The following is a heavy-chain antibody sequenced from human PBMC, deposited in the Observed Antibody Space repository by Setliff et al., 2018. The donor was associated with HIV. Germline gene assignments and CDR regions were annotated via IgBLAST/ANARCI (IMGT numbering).Heavy chain of an antibody. CDR1: GFTFGGYG. V-gene: IGHV3-49*04. CDR2: TRSKAYGGTT. CDR3: GAFLSGYPY. J-gene: IGHJ4*02. Sequence: GGSLRLSCIASGFTFGGYGLSWVRQAPGEGLEWVGFTRSKAYGGTTEYAASVKGRFTISRDDSKSIAYLQMNSLKTEDTAVYYCGAFLSGYPYWGQGTLVTVSS. D-gene: IGHD3-3*01.